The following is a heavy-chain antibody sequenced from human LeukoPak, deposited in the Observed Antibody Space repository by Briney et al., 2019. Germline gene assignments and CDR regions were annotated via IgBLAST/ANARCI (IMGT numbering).Heavy chain of an antibody. Sequence: GASVKVSCKASGGTFSSYAISWVRQAPGQGLEWMGGIIPIFGTANYAQKFQGRVTITADESTSTAYMELSSLRSEDTAVYYCARATFQNDYGDYNYYFDYWGLGTLVTVSS. V-gene: IGHV1-69*13. CDR2: IIPIFGTA. CDR3: ARATFQNDYGDYNYYFDY. D-gene: IGHD4-17*01. J-gene: IGHJ4*02. CDR1: GGTFSSYA.